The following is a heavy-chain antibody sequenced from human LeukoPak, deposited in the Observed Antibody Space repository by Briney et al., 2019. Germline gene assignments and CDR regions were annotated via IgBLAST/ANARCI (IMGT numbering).Heavy chain of an antibody. J-gene: IGHJ4*02. CDR1: GGSISSGSYY. D-gene: IGHD3-10*01. V-gene: IGHV4-61*02. CDR3: ARLAGY. Sequence: SQTLSLTCTVSGGSISSGSYYWSWIRQPAGKGLEWIGRIYTSGSTNYNPSLKSRVTISVATSKNQFSLKLSSVTAADTAVYYCARLAGYWGQGTLVTVSS. CDR2: IYTSGST.